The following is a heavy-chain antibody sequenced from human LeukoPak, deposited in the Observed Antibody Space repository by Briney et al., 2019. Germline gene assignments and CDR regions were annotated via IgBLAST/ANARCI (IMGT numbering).Heavy chain of an antibody. CDR3: ARGRGVRGSLDY. V-gene: IGHV4-34*01. Sequence: SETLSLTCAVYGGSFSGYYWSWIRQPPGKGLEWIGEINHSGSTNYNPSLKGRVTISVDTSKNQFSLKLSSVAAADPAVYYCARGRGVRGSLDYWGQGTLVTVSS. CDR2: INHSGST. CDR1: GGSFSGYY. D-gene: IGHD3-10*01. J-gene: IGHJ4*02.